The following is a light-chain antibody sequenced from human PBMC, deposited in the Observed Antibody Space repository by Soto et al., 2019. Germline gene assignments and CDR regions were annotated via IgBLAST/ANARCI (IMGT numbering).Light chain of an antibody. J-gene: IGKJ2*01. Sequence: EIVMTQSPATLSVSPGETATLSCRASQSVSSNLAWYQQTPGQAPRLLIYGASTRATGIPARFSGSGSGTKCTLTISSLQSEDFAVYYCQQYNIWPYTFGQGTKLEIK. CDR1: QSVSSN. V-gene: IGKV3-15*01. CDR3: QQYNIWPYT. CDR2: GAS.